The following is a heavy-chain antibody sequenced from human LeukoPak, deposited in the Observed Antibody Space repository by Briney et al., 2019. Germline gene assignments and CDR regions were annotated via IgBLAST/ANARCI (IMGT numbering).Heavy chain of an antibody. Sequence: HPGGSLRLSCAASGFTFSSYAMSWVRQAPGKGLEWVSAISGSGGSTYYADSVKGRFTISRDNSKNTLYLQMNSLRAEDTAVYYCAKDQGSYGLGGFDYWGQGTLVTVSS. CDR1: GFTFSSYA. CDR3: AKDQGSYGLGGFDY. D-gene: IGHD5-18*01. CDR2: ISGSGGST. V-gene: IGHV3-23*01. J-gene: IGHJ4*02.